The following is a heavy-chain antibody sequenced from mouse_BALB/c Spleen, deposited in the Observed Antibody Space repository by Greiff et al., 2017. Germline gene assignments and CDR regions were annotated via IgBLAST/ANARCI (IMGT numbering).Heavy chain of an antibody. J-gene: IGHJ3*01. Sequence: EVQLVESGGDLVKPGGSLKLSCAASGFTFSSYGMSWVRQTPDKRLEWVATISSGGSYTYYPDSVKGRFTISRDNAKNTLYLQMSSLKSEDTAMYYCARLGSYSSWFAYWGQGTLVTVSA. CDR1: GFTFSSYG. V-gene: IGHV5-6*01. D-gene: IGHD1-1*02. CDR3: ARLGSYSSWFAY. CDR2: ISSGGSYT.